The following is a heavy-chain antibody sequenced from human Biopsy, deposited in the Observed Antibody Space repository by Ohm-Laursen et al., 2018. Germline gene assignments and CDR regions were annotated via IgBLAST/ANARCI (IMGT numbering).Heavy chain of an antibody. CDR1: GGTFSNYG. CDR2: INSMFGTT. Sequence: SVKVSCKAPGGTFSNYGISWVRQAPGQGLEWMGEINSMFGTTNYAQTFQGRVTITADESTSTAYMEVSSLRSEDTAVYYCAKRGVERGRPLAYWGQGTLVTVSS. CDR3: AKRGVERGRPLAY. D-gene: IGHD1-1*01. V-gene: IGHV1-69*13. J-gene: IGHJ4*02.